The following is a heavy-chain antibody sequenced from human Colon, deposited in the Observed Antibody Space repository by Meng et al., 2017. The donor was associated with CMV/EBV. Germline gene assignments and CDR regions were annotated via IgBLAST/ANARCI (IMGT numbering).Heavy chain of an antibody. CDR2: VNPTNGGI. CDR3: ARAHNDYWTGYLDGFDI. V-gene: IGHV1-2*02. Sequence: ASVQVSCKASGYTFIDYHMHWVRQAPGQGLEWMGWVNPTNGGIQNAQRFRGRVTMTRDTSTSTSFMELSSLRSDETAVYYCARAHNDYWTGYLDGFDIWGQGTRVTVSS. J-gene: IGHJ3*02. D-gene: IGHD3/OR15-3a*01. CDR1: GYTFIDYH.